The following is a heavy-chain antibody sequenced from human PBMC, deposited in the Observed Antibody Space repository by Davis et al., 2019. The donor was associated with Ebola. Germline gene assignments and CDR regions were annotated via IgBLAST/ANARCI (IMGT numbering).Heavy chain of an antibody. J-gene: IGHJ5*02. D-gene: IGHD2-15*01. CDR1: GGSISSTSYY. V-gene: IGHV3-21*01. CDR3: ARGGNSICSGGSCYSGWFDP. CDR2: ISGSGGST. Sequence: PSETLSLTCTVSGGSISSTSYYWGWVRQAPGKGLEWVSAISGSGGSTYYADSVKGRFTISRDNAKNSLYLQMNSLRAEDTAVYYCARGGNSICSGGSCYSGWFDPWGQGTLVTVSS.